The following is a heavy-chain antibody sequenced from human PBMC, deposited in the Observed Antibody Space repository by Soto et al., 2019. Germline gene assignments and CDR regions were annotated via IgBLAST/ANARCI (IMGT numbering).Heavy chain of an antibody. J-gene: IGHJ4*02. CDR1: GYSISSGYY. CDR2: IYHSGST. V-gene: IGHV4-38-2*02. Sequence: SETLSLTCTVSGYSISSGYYWGWIRQPPGKGLEWIGSIYHSGSTYYNPSLKSRVTISVDTSKNQFSLKLSSVTAADTAVYYCARIRVDYGDFDYWGQGTLVTVSS. D-gene: IGHD4-17*01. CDR3: ARIRVDYGDFDY.